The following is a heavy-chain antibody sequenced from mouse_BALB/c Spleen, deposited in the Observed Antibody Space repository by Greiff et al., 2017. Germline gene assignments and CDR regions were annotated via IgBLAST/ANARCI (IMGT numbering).Heavy chain of an antibody. CDR2: ISSGSSTI. CDR1: GFTFSSFG. D-gene: IGHD1-1*01. Sequence: EVKLMESGGGLVQPGGSRKLSCAASGFTFSSFGMHWVRQAPEKGLEWVAYISSGSSTIYYADTVKGRFTISRDNPKNTLFLQMTSLRSEDTAMYYCARDGSREYYYDMDYWGQGTSVTVSS. V-gene: IGHV5-17*02. CDR3: ARDGSREYYYDMDY. J-gene: IGHJ4*01.